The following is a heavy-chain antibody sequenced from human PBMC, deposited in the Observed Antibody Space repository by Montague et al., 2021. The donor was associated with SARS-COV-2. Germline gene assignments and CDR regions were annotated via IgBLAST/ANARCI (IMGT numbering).Heavy chain of an antibody. D-gene: IGHD3-9*01. J-gene: IGHJ4*02. Sequence: SETLSLTCIVSGGSVISDTYFWSWIRQPPGKGLEWIAYIYDSDTTNNNPSFWSRVSMSSDRSKNQFSLKLTSVTLADTAVYYCARAANILSGFYNHPFEYWGQGILVTVSS. V-gene: IGHV4-61*01. CDR2: IYDSDTT. CDR1: GGSVISDTYF. CDR3: ARAANILSGFYNHPFEY.